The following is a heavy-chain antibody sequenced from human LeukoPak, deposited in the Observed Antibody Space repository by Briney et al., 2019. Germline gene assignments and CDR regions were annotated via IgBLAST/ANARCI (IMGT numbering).Heavy chain of an antibody. CDR3: ARDPDHSSGFSWFDP. CDR2: ISAYNGNT. D-gene: IGHD6-19*01. CDR1: GYTFTSYG. J-gene: IGHJ5*02. V-gene: IGHV1-18*01. Sequence: GASVKVSCKASGYTFTSYGISWVRQAPGQGLEWMGWISAYNGNTNYAQKLQGRVTMTTDTSTSTAYMELRSLRSDDTAVYYCARDPDHSSGFSWFDPWGKGTLVTVSS.